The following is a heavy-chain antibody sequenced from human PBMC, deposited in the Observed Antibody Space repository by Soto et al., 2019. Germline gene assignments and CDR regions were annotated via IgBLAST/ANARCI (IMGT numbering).Heavy chain of an antibody. D-gene: IGHD2-15*01. CDR2: IYHSGST. J-gene: IGHJ5*02. Sequence: QLQLQESGSGLVKPSQTLSLTCAVSGGSISSGGYSWSWIRQPPGKGLEWIGYIYHSGSTYYNPSLKSRVTISVDRSKNQFSLKLSSVTAADTAVYYCARGWGYCSGGSCYPWFDPWGQGTLVTVSS. CDR1: GGSISSGGYS. CDR3: ARGWGYCSGGSCYPWFDP. V-gene: IGHV4-30-2*01.